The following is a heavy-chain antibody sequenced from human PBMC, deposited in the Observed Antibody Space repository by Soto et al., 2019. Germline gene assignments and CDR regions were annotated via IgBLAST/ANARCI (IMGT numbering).Heavy chain of an antibody. J-gene: IGHJ3*02. V-gene: IGHV3-9*01. CDR1: GFTFDDYA. CDR2: ISGNSGSI. D-gene: IGHD6-6*01. Sequence: EVQLVESGGGLVQPGRSLRLSCAASGFTFDDYAMHWVWQAPGKGLEWVSGISGNSGSIGYADSVKGRFTISRDNAKHSLYLHMNSLRAEDTSLYYCAKHLGEYSSSSLGAFDIWCQGTMVTVSS. CDR3: AKHLGEYSSSSLGAFDI.